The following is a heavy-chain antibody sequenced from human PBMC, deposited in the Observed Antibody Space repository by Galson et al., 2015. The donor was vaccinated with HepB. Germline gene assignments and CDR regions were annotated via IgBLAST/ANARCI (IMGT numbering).Heavy chain of an antibody. D-gene: IGHD1-26*01. Sequence: SLRLSCAVSGFTFSTYSMNWVRQAPGKGLEWVSYVSSSGDTTYYADSVKGRFSISRDSAKNSLYLQMNSLRPEDTAIYYCARGGNYFYYYMDVWGKGTTVTISS. V-gene: IGHV3-48*01. CDR2: VSSSGDTT. CDR1: GFTFSTYS. CDR3: ARGGNYFYYYMDV. J-gene: IGHJ6*03.